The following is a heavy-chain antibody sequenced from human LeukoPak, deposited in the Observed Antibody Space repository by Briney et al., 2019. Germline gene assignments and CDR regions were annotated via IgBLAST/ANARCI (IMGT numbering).Heavy chain of an antibody. Sequence: PGGSLRLSCAASGFTFSSYSMNWVRQAPGKGLEWVSSISSSSSYIYYADSVKGRFTISRDNAKNSLYLQMNSLRAEDTAVYYCARGSALLLLTVYFQHWGQGTLVTVSS. CDR2: ISSSSSYI. CDR3: ARGSALLLLTVYFQH. CDR1: GFTFSSYS. V-gene: IGHV3-21*01. D-gene: IGHD3-22*01. J-gene: IGHJ1*01.